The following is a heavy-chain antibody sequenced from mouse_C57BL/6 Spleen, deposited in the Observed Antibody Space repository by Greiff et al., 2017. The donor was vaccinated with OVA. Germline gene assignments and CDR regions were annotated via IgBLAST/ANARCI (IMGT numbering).Heavy chain of an antibody. CDR2: FHPYNDDT. D-gene: IGHD1-1*01. J-gene: IGHJ1*03. V-gene: IGHV1-47*01. CDR1: GYTFTTYP. CDR3: ARGIYYYGSYWYFDV. Sequence: VKLVESGAELVKPGASVKMSCKASGYTFTTYPIEWMKQNHGKSLEWIGNFHPYNDDTKYNEKFKGKATLTVEKSSSTVYLELSRLTSDDSAVYYCARGIYYYGSYWYFDVWGTGTTVTVSS.